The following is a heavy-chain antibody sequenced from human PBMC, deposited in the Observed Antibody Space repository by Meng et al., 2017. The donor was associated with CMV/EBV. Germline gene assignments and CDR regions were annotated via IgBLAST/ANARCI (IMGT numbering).Heavy chain of an antibody. Sequence: GSLRLSCAASGFTFDDYGMSWVRQAPGKGLEWVSGINWNGGSTGYADSVKGRFTISRDNAKNSLYLQMNSLRAEDTALYYCARTDCSSTSCPKYYFDYWGQGTLVTVS. CDR3: ARTDCSSTSCPKYYFDY. D-gene: IGHD2-2*01. J-gene: IGHJ4*02. CDR1: GFTFDDYG. V-gene: IGHV3-20*04. CDR2: INWNGGST.